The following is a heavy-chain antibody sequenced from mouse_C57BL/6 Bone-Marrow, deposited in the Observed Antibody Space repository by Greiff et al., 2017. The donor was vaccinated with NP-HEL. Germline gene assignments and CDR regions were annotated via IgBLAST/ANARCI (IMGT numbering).Heavy chain of an antibody. CDR1: GFNIKDDY. V-gene: IGHV14-4*01. J-gene: IGHJ1*03. Sequence: VQLQQSGAELVRPGASVKLSCTASGFNIKDDYMHWVKQRPEQGLEWIGWIDPENGDTEYASKFQGKATITADTSSNTAYLQLSSLTSEDTAVYYGTTSIYYGSSYRYFDVWGTGTTVTVSS. CDR3: TTSIYYGSSYRYFDV. CDR2: IDPENGDT. D-gene: IGHD1-1*01.